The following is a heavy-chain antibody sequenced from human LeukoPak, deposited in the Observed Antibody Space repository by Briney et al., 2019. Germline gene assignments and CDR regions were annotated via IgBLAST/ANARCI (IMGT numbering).Heavy chain of an antibody. CDR2: INPDGRDT. CDR3: TSWGDTTAEYFQR. CDR1: EFTFNRCW. D-gene: IGHD2-21*02. Sequence: GGSLRLSCVVSEFTFNRCWMNWVRQAPGKGLEWVAHINPDGRDTYYVDSVKGRLTISRDNAQNSMYLQMNSLRVEDTAVYYCTSWGDTTAEYFQRWGQGTLVTVSS. V-gene: IGHV3-7*01. J-gene: IGHJ1*01.